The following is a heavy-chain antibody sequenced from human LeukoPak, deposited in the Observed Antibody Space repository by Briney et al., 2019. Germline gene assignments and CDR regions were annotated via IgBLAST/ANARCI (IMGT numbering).Heavy chain of an antibody. J-gene: IGHJ4*02. V-gene: IGHV4-59*01. Sequence: QPSETLSLTCTVSSGSITSYYCSWIRQPRGKGLEYIGHIYYTGTPDYNPSLKSRVTMPVDTPKSQFSLRLLAVTASDPPVFFCSGAPNQHYFDSWGQGTLVAVSS. CDR3: SGAPNQHYFDS. CDR1: SGSITSYY. CDR2: IYYTGTP.